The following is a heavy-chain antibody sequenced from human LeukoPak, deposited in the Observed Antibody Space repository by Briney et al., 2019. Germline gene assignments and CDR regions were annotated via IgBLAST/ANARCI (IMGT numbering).Heavy chain of an antibody. D-gene: IGHD6-13*01. V-gene: IGHV4-59*08. CDR1: GGSISSYY. Sequence: SETLSLTCTVSGGSISSYYWSWIRQPPGKGLEWIGYIYYSGSTNYNPSLKSRVTISVDTSKNQFSLKLSSVTAADTAVYYCARGIAALDYWGQGTLVTVSS. J-gene: IGHJ4*02. CDR3: ARGIAALDY. CDR2: IYYSGST.